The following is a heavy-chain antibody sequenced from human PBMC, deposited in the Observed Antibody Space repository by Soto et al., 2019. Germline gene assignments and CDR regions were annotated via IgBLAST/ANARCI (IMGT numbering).Heavy chain of an antibody. CDR2: ISYDGSNK. J-gene: IGHJ4*02. V-gene: IGHV3-30-3*01. CDR1: GFTFSSYA. Sequence: GGSLRLSCAASGFTFSSYAMHWVRQAPGKGLEWVAVISYDGSNKYYADSVKGRFTISRDNSKNTLYLQMNGLRAEDTAVYYCARDPHSSGWYYYFDYWGQGTLVTVSS. D-gene: IGHD6-19*01. CDR3: ARDPHSSGWYYYFDY.